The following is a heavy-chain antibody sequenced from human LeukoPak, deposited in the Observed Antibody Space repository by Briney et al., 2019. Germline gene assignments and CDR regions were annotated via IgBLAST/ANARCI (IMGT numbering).Heavy chain of an antibody. CDR3: ARRPLHSQNWLAP. V-gene: IGHV5-51*01. Sequence: GESLKISCKGYCARFTSYWVAWVRPMPGKGLEWMGIIFPGDSDTRYSPSIQGQVTISVDRSISTAYLQWSSLKASDTAIYYCARRPLHSQNWLAPWGQGTLVTVSS. CDR2: IFPGDSDT. J-gene: IGHJ5*02. CDR1: CARFTSYW.